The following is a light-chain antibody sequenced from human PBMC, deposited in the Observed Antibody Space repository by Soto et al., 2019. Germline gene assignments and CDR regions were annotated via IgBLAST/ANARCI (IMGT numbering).Light chain of an antibody. J-gene: IGKJ4*01. CDR3: QQSYSTLGLT. CDR1: QSTSSY. V-gene: IGKV1-39*01. CDR2: AAS. Sequence: DIQMTQSPSSLSASVGDRVTITCRASQSTSSYLNWYQQKPRKAPKLLIYAASNLQSGVPSRFSGSGSGTDFTLTISSLQPEDFATYYCQQSYSTLGLTFGGGTKVEIK.